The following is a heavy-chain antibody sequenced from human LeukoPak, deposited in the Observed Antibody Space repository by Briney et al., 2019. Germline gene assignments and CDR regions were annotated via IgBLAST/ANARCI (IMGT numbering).Heavy chain of an antibody. CDR3: TTVLVVPAAIGVDY. D-gene: IGHD2-2*01. V-gene: IGHV3-15*01. CDR2: IKSKTDGGTT. CDR1: GFTFSNAW. J-gene: IGHJ4*02. Sequence: GGSLRLSCAASGFTFSNAWMSWVRQAPGKGLEWVGRIKSKTDGGTTDYAAAVKGRFTISRDDSKNTLYLQMNSLKTEDTAVYYCTTVLVVPAAIGVDYWGQGTLVTVSS.